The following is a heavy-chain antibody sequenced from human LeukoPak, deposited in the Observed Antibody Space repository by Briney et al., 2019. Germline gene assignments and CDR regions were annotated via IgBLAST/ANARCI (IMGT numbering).Heavy chain of an antibody. CDR1: GFTFSNAW. V-gene: IGHV3-15*01. CDR2: IKSKTDGGTT. Sequence: GGSLRLSCAASGFTFSNAWMSWVRQAPGKGLEWVGRIKSKTDGGTTDYAAPVKGRFTISRDDSKNTLYLQMNSLKTEDTAVYYCARGGVGCSSTSCYTLIGIRYYYYYMDVWGKGTTVTVSS. CDR3: ARGGVGCSSTSCYTLIGIRYYYYYMDV. J-gene: IGHJ6*03. D-gene: IGHD2-2*02.